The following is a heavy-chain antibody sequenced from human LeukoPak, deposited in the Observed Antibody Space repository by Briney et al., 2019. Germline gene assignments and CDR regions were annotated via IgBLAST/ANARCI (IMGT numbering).Heavy chain of an antibody. V-gene: IGHV3-7*03. CDR1: GFTFSSYW. J-gene: IGHJ4*02. Sequence: GGSLRLSCAASGFTFSSYWMSWVRQAPGKGLEWVANIKQDGSEKYYVDSVKGRFTISRDNTKNSLYLQMNSLRAEDTAVYYCASVLWFGGIFFDYWGQGTLVTVSS. CDR3: ASVLWFGGIFFDY. CDR2: IKQDGSEK. D-gene: IGHD3-10*01.